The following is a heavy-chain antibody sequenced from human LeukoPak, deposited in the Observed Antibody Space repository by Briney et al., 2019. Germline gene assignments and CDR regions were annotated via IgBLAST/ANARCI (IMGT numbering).Heavy chain of an antibody. D-gene: IGHD3-22*01. Sequence: SVKVSCKASEYTFTSYDISWVRQAPGQGLEWMGRITPILGIANYAQKFQGRVTITADKSTSTAYMELSSLRSEDTAVYYCARDWADDSSGYHRGRWFDPWGQGTLVT. CDR2: ITPILGIA. CDR1: EYTFTSYD. J-gene: IGHJ5*02. CDR3: ARDWADDSSGYHRGRWFDP. V-gene: IGHV1-69*04.